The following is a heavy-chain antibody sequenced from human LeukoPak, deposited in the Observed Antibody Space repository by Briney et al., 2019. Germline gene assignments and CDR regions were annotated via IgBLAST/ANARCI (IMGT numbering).Heavy chain of an antibody. CDR2: ISGGGGST. CDR1: GFTSSRYE. J-gene: IGHJ4*02. Sequence: GGSLRLSCVVSGFTSSRYERHWVRQAPGKGLEWVSAISGGGGSTYYADSVKGRFTISTDNSKSTLFLQMNSLRAEDTAVYYCAKAARNRRIYDVFDKWGQGTLVTVSP. CDR3: AKAARNRRIYDVFDK. V-gene: IGHV3-23*01. D-gene: IGHD3-3*01.